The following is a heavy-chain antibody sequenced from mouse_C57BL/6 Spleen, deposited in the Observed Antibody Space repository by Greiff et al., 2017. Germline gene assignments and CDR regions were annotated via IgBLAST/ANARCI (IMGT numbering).Heavy chain of an antibody. V-gene: IGHV5-9*01. Sequence: EVKLVESGGGLVKPGGSLKLSCAASGFTFSSYTMSWVRQTPEKRLEWVATISGGGGNTYYPDSVKGRFTISRDNAKNTLYLQMSSLRSEDTALYYCARYYGSSYGYYAMDYWGQGTSVTVSS. CDR1: GFTFSSYT. CDR2: ISGGGGNT. CDR3: ARYYGSSYGYYAMDY. D-gene: IGHD1-1*01. J-gene: IGHJ4*01.